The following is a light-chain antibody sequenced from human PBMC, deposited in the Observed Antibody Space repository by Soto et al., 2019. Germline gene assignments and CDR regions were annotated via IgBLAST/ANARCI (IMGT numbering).Light chain of an antibody. CDR2: AAY. V-gene: IGKV3-20*01. J-gene: IGKJ1*01. CDR1: QSVTSSY. CDR3: QQHGISRGRT. Sequence: EIVLTQFPGTVSLSPGERATLSCRASQSVTSSYLAWYQQKPGQAPRLLIYAAYSRATGIPDRFSGSGSGTDFTLTISRLEPEDFAMYYCQQHGISRGRTVGQGTNVEVK.